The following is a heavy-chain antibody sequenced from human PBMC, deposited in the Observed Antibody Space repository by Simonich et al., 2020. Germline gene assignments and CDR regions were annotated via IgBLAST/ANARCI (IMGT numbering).Heavy chain of an antibody. CDR1: GYTFTSYG. CDR2: INADNGNT. Sequence: QVQLVQSGAEVKKPGASVKVSCKASGYTFTSYGISWVRQAPGQGREWMGGINADNGNTNYEQKLQGRVTMTTDTSTSTAYMELRSLRSDDTAVYYCARSTTGTTAFDIWGQGTMVTVSS. D-gene: IGHD1-1*01. V-gene: IGHV1-18*01. J-gene: IGHJ3*02. CDR3: ARSTTGTTAFDI.